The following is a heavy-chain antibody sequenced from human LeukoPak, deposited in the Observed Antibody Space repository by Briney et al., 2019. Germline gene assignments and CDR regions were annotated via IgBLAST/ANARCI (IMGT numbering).Heavy chain of an antibody. J-gene: IGHJ4*02. Sequence: GGSLRLSCGASGFTFSSYAMSWVRQAPGKGPEWVSGISGSGGSTYYADSVKGRFTISRDNSKNTLYLQMNSLRAEDTAVYYCVSFRSSIAAHDYWGQGTLVTVSS. CDR2: ISGSGGST. CDR3: VSFRSSIAAHDY. CDR1: GFTFSSYA. V-gene: IGHV3-23*01. D-gene: IGHD6-6*01.